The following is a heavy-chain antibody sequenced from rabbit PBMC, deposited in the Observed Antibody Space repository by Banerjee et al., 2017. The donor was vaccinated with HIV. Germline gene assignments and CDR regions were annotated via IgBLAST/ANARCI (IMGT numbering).Heavy chain of an antibody. CDR2: INTATGKA. J-gene: IGHJ3*01. CDR3: ARELAGVIGWNFGW. V-gene: IGHV1S45*01. CDR1: GFSFSDRDV. D-gene: IGHD4-1*01. Sequence: QEQLGESGGGLVKPEGSLPLTCKAPGFSFSDRDVMCWVRQAPGKGLEWIACINTATGKAVYATWAKGRFTISKTSSTTVTLQMTSLTAADTATYFCARELAGVIGWNFGWWGQGTLVTVS.